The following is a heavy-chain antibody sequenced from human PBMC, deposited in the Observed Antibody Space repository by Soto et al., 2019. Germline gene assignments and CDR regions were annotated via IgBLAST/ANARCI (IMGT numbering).Heavy chain of an antibody. Sequence: QVQLVQSGAEVKKPGASVKVSCKASGYTFTSYDINWVRQATGQGLEWMGWMNPNSGNTGYAQKYQGKVTMTRNTPISTAYMELSSLGSEGLAVYYGARAVARIYYYMDVWGKGTPVTVSS. CDR1: GYTFTSYD. CDR2: MNPNSGNT. J-gene: IGHJ6*03. V-gene: IGHV1-8*01. D-gene: IGHD6-19*01. CDR3: ARAVARIYYYMDV.